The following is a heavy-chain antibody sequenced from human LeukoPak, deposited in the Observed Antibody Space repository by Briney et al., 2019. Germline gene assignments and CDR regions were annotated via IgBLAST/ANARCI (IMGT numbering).Heavy chain of an antibody. CDR2: INHSGST. J-gene: IGHJ5*02. CDR3: ARGYDFWSGLNWFNP. D-gene: IGHD3-3*01. CDR1: GGSFSGYY. V-gene: IGHV4-34*01. Sequence: SETLSLTCAVYGGSFSGYYWSWIRQPPGKGLEWIGEINHSGSTNYDPSLKSRVTISVDTSKNQFSLKLSSVTAADTAVYYCARGYDFWSGLNWFNPWGQGTLVTVSS.